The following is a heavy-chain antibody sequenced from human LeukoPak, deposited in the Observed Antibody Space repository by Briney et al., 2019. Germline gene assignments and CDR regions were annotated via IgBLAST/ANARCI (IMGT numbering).Heavy chain of an antibody. V-gene: IGHV4-39*01. CDR1: GGSISRSTYY. D-gene: IGHD3-16*01. J-gene: IGHJ4*02. CDR3: VREGEWALPFDY. Sequence: SETLSLTCTVSGGSISRSTYYWGWIRQPPGKGLEWIANIYYTGTTLYNPSLRSRVTISVDTSENQFSLKLSSVTAADTAVYFCVREGEWALPFDYWGQGTLVTVSS. CDR2: IYYTGTT.